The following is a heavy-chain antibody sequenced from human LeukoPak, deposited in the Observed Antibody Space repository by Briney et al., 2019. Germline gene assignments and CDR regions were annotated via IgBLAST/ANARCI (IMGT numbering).Heavy chain of an antibody. J-gene: IGHJ4*02. CDR3: ARDAQRGFDYSNSLQY. Sequence: PGGSLSLSCAASGFTFSHYGMHWVRQAPGKGLEWVAVIWSDGTNKYYADSVKGRFSISRGDSQKRVFLQMNSLRAEDTAVYYCARDAQRGFDYSNSLQYWGQGALVTVSS. V-gene: IGHV3-33*01. D-gene: IGHD4-11*01. CDR1: GFTFSHYG. CDR2: IWSDGTNK.